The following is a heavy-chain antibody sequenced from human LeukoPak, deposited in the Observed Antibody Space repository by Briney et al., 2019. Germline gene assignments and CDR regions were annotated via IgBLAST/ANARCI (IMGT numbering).Heavy chain of an antibody. Sequence: GASVKVSCKASGYTFTSYGISWVRQAPGQGLEWMGWISAYNGNTNYAQKLQGRVTMTTDTSTSTAYMELRSLRSDDTAVYYCARVPNYYDSSGYATFDYWGQGTLVTVSS. J-gene: IGHJ4*02. CDR1: GYTFTSYG. V-gene: IGHV1-18*01. D-gene: IGHD3-22*01. CDR3: ARVPNYYDSSGYATFDY. CDR2: ISAYNGNT.